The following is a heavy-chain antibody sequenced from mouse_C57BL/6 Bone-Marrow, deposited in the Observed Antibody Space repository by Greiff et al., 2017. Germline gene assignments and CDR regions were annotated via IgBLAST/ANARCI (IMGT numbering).Heavy chain of an antibody. Sequence: QVQLQQSGAELMKPGASVKLSCKATGYTFTGYWIEWVKQRPGHGLAWIGESLPGSGSTNYNEKFKGKATFTAATSSNTAYMQLSSLTTEDSAIYYCARWYGYDRYFDVWGTGTTVTVSS. V-gene: IGHV1-9*01. CDR2: SLPGSGST. CDR1: GYTFTGYW. D-gene: IGHD2-2*01. CDR3: ARWYGYDRYFDV. J-gene: IGHJ1*03.